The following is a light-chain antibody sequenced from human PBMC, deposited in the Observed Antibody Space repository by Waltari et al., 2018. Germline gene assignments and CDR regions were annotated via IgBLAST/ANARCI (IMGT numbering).Light chain of an antibody. CDR1: DIRSKS. CDR2: DDS. CDR3: QVWDSTSDHVV. J-gene: IGLJ2*01. Sequence: SYVLTQPSSVSVAPGKTATITCGGSDIRSKSVHWLQQKPGQAPVLVVSDDSARPSGIPERFSGSNSGSTATLTISRVEAGDEADYFCQVWDSTSDHVVFGGGTKLTVL. V-gene: IGLV3-21*03.